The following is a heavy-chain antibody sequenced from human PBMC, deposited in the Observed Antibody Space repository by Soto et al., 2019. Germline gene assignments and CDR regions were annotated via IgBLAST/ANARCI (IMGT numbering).Heavy chain of an antibody. D-gene: IGHD3-10*01. CDR2: IYTSGST. CDR1: GGTIISYY. Sequence: PSETLSLTCSVSGGTIISYYWSWIRQPAGKGLEWIGRIYTSGSTNYNPSLKSRVTMSVDTSKNQFSLKLSSVTAADTAVYYCATDGSGLDYYYGMDVWGQGTTVTVSS. V-gene: IGHV4-4*07. CDR3: ATDGSGLDYYYGMDV. J-gene: IGHJ6*02.